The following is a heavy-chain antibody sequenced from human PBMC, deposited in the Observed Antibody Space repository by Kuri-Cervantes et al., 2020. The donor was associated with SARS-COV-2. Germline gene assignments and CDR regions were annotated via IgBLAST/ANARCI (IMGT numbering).Heavy chain of an antibody. CDR1: GGSISSSSYY. J-gene: IGHJ4*02. V-gene: IGHV4-39*07. CDR3: ASVGYGGEKVFDY. D-gene: IGHD4-23*01. Sequence: ESLKISCTVSGGSISSSSYYWGWIRQPPGKGLEWIGSIYYSGSTNYNPSLKSRVTISVDRSKNQFSLKLSSVTAADTAVYYCASVGYGGEKVFDYWGQGTLVTVSS. CDR2: IYYSGST.